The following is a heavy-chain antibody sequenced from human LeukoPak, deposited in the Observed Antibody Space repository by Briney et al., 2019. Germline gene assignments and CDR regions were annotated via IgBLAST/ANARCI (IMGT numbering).Heavy chain of an antibody. CDR2: IYPGDSET. V-gene: IGHV5-51*01. D-gene: IGHD3-22*01. CDR1: GYSFTSYW. Sequence: GESLKISCKGSGYSFTSYWIGWVRQMPGKGLEWVGLIYPGDSETRYSPSFQGQVTISADKSISTAYLQWSSLKASDTAMYYCARRSIVVVNWYFDLWGRGTLVTVSS. CDR3: ARRSIVVVNWYFDL. J-gene: IGHJ2*01.